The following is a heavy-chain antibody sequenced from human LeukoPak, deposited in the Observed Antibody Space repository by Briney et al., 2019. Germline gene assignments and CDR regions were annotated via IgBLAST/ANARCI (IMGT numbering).Heavy chain of an antibody. V-gene: IGHV4-34*01. CDR2: INHSGST. CDR1: GVSISSYY. CDR3: ASKGDIVVVPAAYFDY. D-gene: IGHD2-2*01. J-gene: IGHJ4*02. Sequence: PSEALSLTCTVSGVSISSYYWSWIRQPPGKGLEWIGEINHSGSTNYNPSLKSRVTISVDTSKNQFSLKLSSVTAADTAVYYCASKGDIVVVPAAYFDYWGQGTLVTVSS.